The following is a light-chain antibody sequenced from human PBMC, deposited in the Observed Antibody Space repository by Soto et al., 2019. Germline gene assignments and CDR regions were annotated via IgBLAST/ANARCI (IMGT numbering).Light chain of an antibody. V-gene: IGKV3-20*01. J-gene: IGKJ1*01. Sequence: EIALTQSPGTLSLSPGERATLSCRASQSVSSSYLAWYQQKPGQAPRLLIHGASNRASGIPDRFSGSGSGTDFTLTISRLEPEDFAVYYCQQYGSSPRTFGQGTKVDIK. CDR3: QQYGSSPRT. CDR1: QSVSSSY. CDR2: GAS.